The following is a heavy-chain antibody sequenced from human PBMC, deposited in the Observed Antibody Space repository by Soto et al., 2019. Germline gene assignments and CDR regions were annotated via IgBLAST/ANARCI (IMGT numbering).Heavy chain of an antibody. J-gene: IGHJ3*02. CDR1: GYTFTSYG. V-gene: IGHV1-18*01. CDR2: ISAYNGNT. Sequence: ASVKVSCKASGYTFTSYGISWVRQAPGQGLEWMGWISAYNGNTNYAQKLQGRVTITADKSTSTAYMELSSLRSEDTAVYYCASSDIVVVPAAISGTESPHGAFDIWGQGTMVTVSS. D-gene: IGHD2-2*01. CDR3: ASSDIVVVPAAISGTESPHGAFDI.